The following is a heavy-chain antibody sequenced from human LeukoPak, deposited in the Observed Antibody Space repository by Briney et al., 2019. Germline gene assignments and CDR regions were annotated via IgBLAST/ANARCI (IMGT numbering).Heavy chain of an antibody. CDR3: ARDMDLGDEDYWFDP. D-gene: IGHD1-26*01. J-gene: IGHJ5*02. CDR2: ISAYNGNT. Sequence: ASVKVSCKASGYTFTSYGISWVRQAPGQGLEWMGWISAYNGNTNYAQKLQGRVTMTTDTSTSTAYMELSSLRSEDTAVYYCARDMDLGDEDYWFDPWGQGTLVTVSS. V-gene: IGHV1-18*01. CDR1: GYTFTSYG.